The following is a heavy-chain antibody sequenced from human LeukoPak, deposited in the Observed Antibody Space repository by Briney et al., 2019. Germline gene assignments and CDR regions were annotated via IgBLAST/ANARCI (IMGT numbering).Heavy chain of an antibody. CDR1: GYTFTGYY. D-gene: IGHD5-18*01. CDR2: INPNSGGT. V-gene: IGHV1-2*02. J-gene: IGHJ4*02. Sequence: VASVKVSCKASGYTFTGYYMHWVRQAPGQGLEWMGWINPNSGGTNYAQKFQGRVTMTEDTSTDTAYMELSSLRSEDTAVYYCATDMDTASGGYWGQGTLVTVSS. CDR3: ATDMDTASGGY.